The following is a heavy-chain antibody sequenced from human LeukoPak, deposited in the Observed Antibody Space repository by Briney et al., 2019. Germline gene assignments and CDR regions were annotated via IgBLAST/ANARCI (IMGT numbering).Heavy chain of an antibody. CDR2: ISGSGGST. J-gene: IGHJ4*02. V-gene: IGHV3-23*01. D-gene: IGHD3-16*01. CDR1: GFTFSNFA. Sequence: PGGSLRLSCAASGFTFSNFAMSWVRQAPGKGLEWVSDISGSGGSTYYADSVKGRFTTSRDNSKNTLYLQMNSQRAEDTAVYFCAETEGGASSYWGQGTLVTVSS. CDR3: AETEGGASSY.